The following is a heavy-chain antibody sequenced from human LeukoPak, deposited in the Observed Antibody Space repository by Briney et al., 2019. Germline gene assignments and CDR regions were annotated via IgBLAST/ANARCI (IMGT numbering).Heavy chain of an antibody. CDR2: IIPILGIA. CDR3: ARDIGRGRVSHDY. J-gene: IGHJ4*02. CDR1: GGTFSSYA. D-gene: IGHD3-16*01. V-gene: IGHV1-69*04. Sequence: GASVKVSCKASGGTFSSYAISWVRQAPGQGLEWMGRIIPILGIANYAQKFQGRVTITADKSTSTAYMELSSLGSEDTAVYYCARDIGRGRVSHDYWGQGTLVTVSS.